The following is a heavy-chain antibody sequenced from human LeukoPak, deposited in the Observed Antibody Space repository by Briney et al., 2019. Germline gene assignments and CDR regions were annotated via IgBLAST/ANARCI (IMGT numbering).Heavy chain of an antibody. Sequence: SQTLSLTCTVSGGSISSGDYYWSWTRQPPGKGLEWIGYIYYSGSTYYNPSLKSRVTISVDTSKNQFSLKLSSVTAADTAVYYCARDRRYYDSSGYYSAEYFLHWGQGTLVTVSS. CDR3: ARDRRYYDSSGYYSAEYFLH. D-gene: IGHD3-22*01. J-gene: IGHJ1*01. CDR1: GGSISSGDYY. CDR2: IYYSGST. V-gene: IGHV4-30-4*08.